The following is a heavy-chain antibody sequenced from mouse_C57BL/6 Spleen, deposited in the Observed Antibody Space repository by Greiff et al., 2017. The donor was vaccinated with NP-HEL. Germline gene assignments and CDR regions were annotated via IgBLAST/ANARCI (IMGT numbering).Heavy chain of an antibody. V-gene: IGHV1-75*01. J-gene: IGHJ2*01. CDR1: GYTFTDYY. Sequence: VQLQESGPELVKPGASVKISCKASGYTFTDYYINWVKQRPGQGLEWIGWIFPGSGSTYYNEKFKGKATLTVDKSSSTAYMLLSSLTSEDSAVYFCARIFPFITTVVEGYYFDYWGQGTTLTVSS. CDR3: ARIFPFITTVVEGYYFDY. CDR2: IFPGSGST. D-gene: IGHD1-1*01.